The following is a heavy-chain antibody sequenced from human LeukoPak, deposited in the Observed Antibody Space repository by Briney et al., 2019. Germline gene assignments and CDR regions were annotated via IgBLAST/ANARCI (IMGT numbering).Heavy chain of an antibody. CDR1: GFTFTSQG. J-gene: IGHJ2*01. V-gene: IGHV3-23*01. CDR2: ITGSGDNT. CDR3: AKMQGYFDL. Sequence: GGSLRLSCAASGFTFTSQGMAWVRQAPAKGLEWVSAITGSGDNTYYADSVKGRSTISRNNSKNTLYLQMNSLSAEDTAVYYCAKMQGYFDLWGRGTLVTVSS.